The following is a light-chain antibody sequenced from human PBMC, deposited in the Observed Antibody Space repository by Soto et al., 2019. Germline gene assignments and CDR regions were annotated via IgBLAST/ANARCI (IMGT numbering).Light chain of an antibody. J-gene: IGKJ1*01. Sequence: LTQSPSFLSLSPGERATLSCRASQSVSSSYLAWYQQKPGQAPRLLIYGASSRATGIPDRFSGSGSGTDFTLTISRXEPEDFAVYYCQQYGSSPYTFGQGTKVDIK. V-gene: IGKV3-20*01. CDR3: QQYGSSPYT. CDR2: GAS. CDR1: QSVSSSY.